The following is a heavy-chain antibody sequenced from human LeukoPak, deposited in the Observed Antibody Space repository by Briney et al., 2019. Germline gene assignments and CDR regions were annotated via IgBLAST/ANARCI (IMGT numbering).Heavy chain of an antibody. Sequence: SETLSLTCTVPGGSISSHSWSWIRQPPGKGLEWIGYINYSGSTNYNHSLKSRVTISIDMAMNQVSLKLSSVTAADTAVYYCATFYYDSSGYRGWGQGTLVTVSS. CDR1: GGSISSHS. CDR3: ATFYYDSSGYRG. D-gene: IGHD3-22*01. CDR2: INYSGST. J-gene: IGHJ4*02. V-gene: IGHV4-59*11.